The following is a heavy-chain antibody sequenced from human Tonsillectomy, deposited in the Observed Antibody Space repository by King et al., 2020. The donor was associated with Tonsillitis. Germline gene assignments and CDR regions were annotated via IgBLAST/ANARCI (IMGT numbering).Heavy chain of an antibody. D-gene: IGHD3/OR15-3a*01. CDR3: TSHHYDVLTGYYLDH. CDR2: IAYDESKE. V-gene: IGHV3-30-3*01. Sequence: VQLVESGGGVVQPGRSLRLSCVASGFTFSNYAMHWVRQAPGKGLEWVAVIAYDESKEYYADSVKVRFTISRDNSRNTLFLQMNILRTEDTAVYYCTSHHYDVLTGYYLDHWGRGTLVTVSS. CDR1: GFTFSNYA. J-gene: IGHJ4*01.